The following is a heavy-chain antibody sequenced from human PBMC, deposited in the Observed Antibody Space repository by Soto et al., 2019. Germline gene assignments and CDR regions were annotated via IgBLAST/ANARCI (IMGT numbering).Heavy chain of an antibody. J-gene: IGHJ3*02. D-gene: IGHD6-13*01. CDR1: GFTFDDYA. V-gene: IGHV3-9*01. CDR2: ISWNSGSI. Sequence: GGSLRLSCAASGFTFDDYAMHWVRQAPGKGLEWVSGISWNSGSIGYADSVKGRFTISRDNAKNSLYLQMNSLRAEDPALYYCAKSLISLSRYIISWRDAFDIWGQGTMVTVSS. CDR3: AKSLISLSRYIISWRDAFDI.